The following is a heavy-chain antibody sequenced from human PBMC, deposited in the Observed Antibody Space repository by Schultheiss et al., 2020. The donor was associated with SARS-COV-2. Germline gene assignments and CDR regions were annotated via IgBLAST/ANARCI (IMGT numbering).Heavy chain of an antibody. J-gene: IGHJ6*03. V-gene: IGHV4-59*08. CDR2: IYYSGST. D-gene: IGHD1-1*01. CDR1: GFTFSSYS. CDR3: ARRAGNGYYYYMDV. Sequence: GSLRLSCAASGFTFSSYSMNWIRQPPGKGLEWIGYIYYSGSTNYNPSLKSRVTISVDTSKNQFSLKLSSVTAADTAVYYCARRAGNGYYYYMDVWGKGTTVTVSS.